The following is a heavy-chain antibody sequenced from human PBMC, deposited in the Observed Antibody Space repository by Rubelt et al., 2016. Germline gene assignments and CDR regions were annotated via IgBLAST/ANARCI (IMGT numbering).Heavy chain of an antibody. Sequence: QVQLVQSGSELKKPGASVKVSCKASGYTFTSYALSWVRQAPGQGLEWVGWISAYNGNTTYAQKLQGRVTMTTDTSTSTADMELRSLGSDDTAVYYCARNMGISAAPYFQHWGQGTLVTVSS. V-gene: IGHV1-18*01. J-gene: IGHJ1*01. CDR3: ARNMGISAAPYFQH. D-gene: IGHD6-13*01. CDR2: ISAYNGNT. CDR1: GYTFTSYA.